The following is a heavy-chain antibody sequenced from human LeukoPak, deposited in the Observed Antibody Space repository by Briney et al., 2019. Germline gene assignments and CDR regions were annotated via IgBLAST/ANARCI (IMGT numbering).Heavy chain of an antibody. D-gene: IGHD1-26*01. J-gene: IGHJ5*02. V-gene: IGHV1-46*01. CDR1: GYSFSTHW. CDR3: ARDQSGEWELLSAWWFDP. CDR2: INPSGGFT. Sequence: ASVKVSCKASGYSFSTHWMHWVRQAPGQGLEWMGIINPSGGFTSYAQKLQGRVTVTRDMSTSTVYMELSNLRSEDTAVYYCARDQSGEWELLSAWWFDPWGQGTLVTVSS.